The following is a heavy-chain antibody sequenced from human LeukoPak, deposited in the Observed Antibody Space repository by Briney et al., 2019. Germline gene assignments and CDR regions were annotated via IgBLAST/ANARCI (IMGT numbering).Heavy chain of an antibody. D-gene: IGHD2-15*01. Sequence: PSGTLSLTSGVSGVYICSSQWWSGVRQPPGKGLEWIGEIHLSGRTNYSPSLKSRVTMSVDHSMNRFTLTLTSVTAADTAVYYCARLRVLDIAWWPADYWGPGTLVTVSS. CDR2: IHLSGRT. V-gene: IGHV4-4*02. J-gene: IGHJ4*02. CDR3: ARLRVLDIAWWPADY. CDR1: GVYICSSQW.